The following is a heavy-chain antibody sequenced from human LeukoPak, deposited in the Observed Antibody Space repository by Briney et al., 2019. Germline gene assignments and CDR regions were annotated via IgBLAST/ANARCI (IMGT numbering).Heavy chain of an antibody. D-gene: IGHD3-16*02. J-gene: IGHJ5*02. CDR3: ARGLPGYYDYVWGSYRCNWFDP. CDR1: GYTFTSYD. V-gene: IGHV1-8*01. Sequence: GASVKVSCKASGYTFTSYDINWVRQATGQGLEWMGWMNPNSGNTGYAQKFQGRVTMTRNTSISTAYMELSSLRSEDTAVYYCARGLPGYYDYVWGSYRCNWFDPWGQGTLVTVSS. CDR2: MNPNSGNT.